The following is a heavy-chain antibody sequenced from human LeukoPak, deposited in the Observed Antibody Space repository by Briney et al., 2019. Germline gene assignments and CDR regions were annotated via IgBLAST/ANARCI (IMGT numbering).Heavy chain of an antibody. CDR1: GFNFNTYA. Sequence: GGSLRLSCAASGFNFNTYAMSWVRQAPGKGLERVANIKPDGGDRYYVDSAKGRFTISRDNAKGSLYLQMNSLRAEDTAVYYCARGRFCDSGNCYLDYWGQGTLVTVSS. J-gene: IGHJ4*02. V-gene: IGHV3-7*01. CDR2: IKPDGGDR. CDR3: ARGRFCDSGNCYLDY. D-gene: IGHD4-23*01.